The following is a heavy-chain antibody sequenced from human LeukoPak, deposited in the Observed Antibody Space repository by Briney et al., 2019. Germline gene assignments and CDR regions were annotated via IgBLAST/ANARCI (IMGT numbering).Heavy chain of an antibody. J-gene: IGHJ6*02. CDR1: GDTFSSYA. D-gene: IGHD6-19*01. V-gene: IGHV1-69*04. Sequence: ASVKVSCKASGDTFSSYAISWVRQAPGQGLEWMGRIIPILGIANYAQKFQGRVTITADKSTSTAYMELSSLRSEDTAVYYCARSTGDPGIAVAAAVYYGMDVWGQGTTVTVSS. CDR3: ARSTGDPGIAVAAAVYYGMDV. CDR2: IIPILGIA.